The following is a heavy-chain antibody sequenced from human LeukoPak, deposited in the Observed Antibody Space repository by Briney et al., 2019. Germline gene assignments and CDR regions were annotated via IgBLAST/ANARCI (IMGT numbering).Heavy chain of an antibody. V-gene: IGHV3-48*02. D-gene: IGHD2-2*01. CDR1: GFPFSSYW. CDR3: ARDWAVVVPAAIFGYYYYGMDV. Sequence: GGSLRLSCVASGFPFSSYWMTWVRQAPGKGLEWVSAISGSGGSTYYADSVKGRFTISRDNAKNSLYLQMNSLRDEDTAVYYCARDWAVVVPAAIFGYYYYGMDVWGQGTTVTVSS. CDR2: ISGSGGST. J-gene: IGHJ6*02.